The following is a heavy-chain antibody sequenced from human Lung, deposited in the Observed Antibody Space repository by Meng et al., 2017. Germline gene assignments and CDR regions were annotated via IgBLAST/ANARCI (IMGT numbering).Heavy chain of an antibody. CDR3: ARDRVAEADGRYFDL. CDR1: GFSVSSNY. D-gene: IGHD6-19*01. V-gene: IGHV3-53*04. Sequence: QLVGSGGGLVQSGGSLRLSCAVSGFSVSSNYMTWVRQAPGKGLEWISIIYSGGTIYYADTVRGRFTISRHTSKNTLYLQMNNLGEEDTAMYYCARDRVAEADGRYFDLWGRGTLVTVAS. J-gene: IGHJ2*01. CDR2: IYSGGTI.